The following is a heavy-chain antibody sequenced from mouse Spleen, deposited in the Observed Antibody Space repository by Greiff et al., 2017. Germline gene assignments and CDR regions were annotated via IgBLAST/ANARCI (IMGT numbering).Heavy chain of an antibody. CDR2: INPNNGGT. J-gene: IGHJ2*01. CDR3: ARGDYDEYYFDY. V-gene: IGHV1-18*01. CDR1: GYTFTDYN. D-gene: IGHD2-4*01. Sequence: EVQLVESGPELVKPGASVKIPCKASGYTFTDYNMDWVKQSHGKSLEWIGDINPNNGGTIYNQKFKGKATLTVDKSSSTAYMELRSLTSEDTAVYYCARGDYDEYYFDYWGQGTTLTVSS.